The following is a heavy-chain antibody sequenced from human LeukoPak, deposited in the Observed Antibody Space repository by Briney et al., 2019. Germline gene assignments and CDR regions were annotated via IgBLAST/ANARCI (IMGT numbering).Heavy chain of an antibody. V-gene: IGHV3-53*01. D-gene: IGHD3-10*01. Sequence: GGPLRLSCAASGFTDSSNYMNGVPHARGKGLVWVTVIYSGGSTYYAHSVKGRFTISRDNSKSTLYIQMNSLRAEDTAVYYCARAKPKNMVRGLIMRRESRYYFDYWGQGTLVTVSS. CDR2: IYSGGST. CDR1: GFTDSSNY. CDR3: ARAKPKNMVRGLIMRRESRYYFDY. J-gene: IGHJ4*02.